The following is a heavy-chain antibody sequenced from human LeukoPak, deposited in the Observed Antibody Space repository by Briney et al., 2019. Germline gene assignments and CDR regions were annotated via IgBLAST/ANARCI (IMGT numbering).Heavy chain of an antibody. V-gene: IGHV3-23*01. CDR3: ARDGGYSSSWYEGYFDY. Sequence: PGGSLRLSCAASGFIFSSSAMTWVRQAPGKGLEWVSAITSGGGTTYYADSVKGRFTISRDNSKNTLYLQMNSLRAEDTAVYYCARDGGYSSSWYEGYFDYWGQGTLVTVSS. CDR1: GFIFSSSA. J-gene: IGHJ4*02. CDR2: ITSGGGTT. D-gene: IGHD6-13*01.